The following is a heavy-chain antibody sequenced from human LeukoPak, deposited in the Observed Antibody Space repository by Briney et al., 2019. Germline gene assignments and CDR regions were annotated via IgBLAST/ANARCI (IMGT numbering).Heavy chain of an antibody. D-gene: IGHD3-10*01. CDR3: ARDTSLWFGEYNY. V-gene: IGHV4-34*01. CDR1: GGSFSGYY. J-gene: IGHJ4*02. CDR2: INHSGST. Sequence: SETLSLTCAVYGGSFSGYYWSWIRQPPGKGLEWIGEINHSGSTNYNPSLKSRVTISVGTSKDQFSLKLSSVTAADTAVYYCARDTSLWFGEYNYWGQGTLVTVSS.